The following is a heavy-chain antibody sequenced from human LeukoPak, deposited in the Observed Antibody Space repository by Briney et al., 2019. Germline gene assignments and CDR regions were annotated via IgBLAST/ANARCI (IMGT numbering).Heavy chain of an antibody. CDR1: GFTFSSYW. CDR3: AKVSGVGY. V-gene: IGHV3-7*01. J-gene: IGHJ4*02. D-gene: IGHD2-8*02. CDR2: IKQDGSEK. Sequence: GGSLRLSCAASGFTFSSYWMSWVRQAPGKGLEWVANIKQDGSEKYYADSVKGRFTISRDNSKNTLYLQMNSLRAEDTAVYYCAKVSGVGYWGQGTLVTVSS.